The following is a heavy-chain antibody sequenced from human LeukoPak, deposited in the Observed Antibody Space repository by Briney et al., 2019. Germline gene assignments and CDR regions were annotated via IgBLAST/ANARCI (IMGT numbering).Heavy chain of an antibody. CDR1: GGSLTGYF. D-gene: IGHD1-7*01. CDR3: AKELSRETGTTWNDY. V-gene: IGHV4-59*12. Sequence: PSETLSLTCTVSGGSLTGYFWSWIRQPPGKGLEWLGYVFYSGNTRYNPSLESRVTTSADTSKNQFSLRLTSVTAADTAVYYCAKELSRETGTTWNDYWGQGTLVTVSS. CDR2: VFYSGNT. J-gene: IGHJ4*02.